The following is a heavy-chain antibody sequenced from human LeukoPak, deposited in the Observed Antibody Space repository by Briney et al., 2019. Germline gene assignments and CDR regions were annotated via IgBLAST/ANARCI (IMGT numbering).Heavy chain of an antibody. J-gene: IGHJ4*02. V-gene: IGHV3-30*18. CDR3: AKDKYSSGWYGYFDY. CDR2: ISYDGSNK. Sequence: QTGGSLRLSCAASGSTFSSYGMHWVRQAPGKGLEWVAVISYDGSNKYYADSVKGRFTISRDNSKNTLYLQMNSLRAEDTAVYYCAKDKYSSGWYGYFDYWGQGTLVTVSS. D-gene: IGHD6-19*01. CDR1: GSTFSSYG.